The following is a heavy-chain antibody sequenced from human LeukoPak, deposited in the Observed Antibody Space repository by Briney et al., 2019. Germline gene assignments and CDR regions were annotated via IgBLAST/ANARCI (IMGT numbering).Heavy chain of an antibody. V-gene: IGHV1-18*01. CDR3: ARGGLKGVAGTRGLDY. D-gene: IGHD6-19*01. CDR1: GYTLTSYG. Sequence: ASVKVSCKASGYTLTSYGISWVRQAPGQGGEWMGWISAYNGNTNYAQKLQRRVTMTTDTSTSTAYMELRSLRSDDTAVYYCARGGLKGVAGTRGLDYWGQGTLVTVSS. CDR2: ISAYNGNT. J-gene: IGHJ4*02.